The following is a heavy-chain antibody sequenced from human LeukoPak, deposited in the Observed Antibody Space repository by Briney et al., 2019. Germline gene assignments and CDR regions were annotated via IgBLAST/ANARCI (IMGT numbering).Heavy chain of an antibody. CDR1: GFTFSSYA. CDR2: ISYDGSNK. CDR3: AKDQAVVVPAASYFDY. V-gene: IGHV3-30*04. J-gene: IGHJ4*02. D-gene: IGHD2-2*01. Sequence: PGRSLRLSCAASGFTFSSYAMHWVRQAPGKGLEWVAVISYDGSNKYYADSVKGRFTISRDNSKNTLYLQMNSLRAEDTAVYYCAKDQAVVVPAASYFDYWGQGTLVTVSS.